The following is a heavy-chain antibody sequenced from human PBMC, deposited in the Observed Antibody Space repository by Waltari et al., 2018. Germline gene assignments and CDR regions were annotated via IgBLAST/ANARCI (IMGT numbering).Heavy chain of an antibody. V-gene: IGHV3-7*01. D-gene: IGHD3-22*01. CDR3: ARDQWFAFDI. CDR2: IKKDGSEE. CDR1: GFTLSSYW. Sequence: EVQLVESVGGLVQPGGSLRLSCAASGFTLSSYWMSLVRQGPGKGPEWVANIKKDGSEEYYVDSVRGRFTISRDNAKNSLYLQMNSLRPEDTAVYYCARDQWFAFDIWGQGTMVTVSS. J-gene: IGHJ3*02.